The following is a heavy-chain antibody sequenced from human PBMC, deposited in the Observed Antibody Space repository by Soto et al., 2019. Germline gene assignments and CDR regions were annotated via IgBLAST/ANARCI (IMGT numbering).Heavy chain of an antibody. CDR2: IIPIFGTA. V-gene: IGHV1-69*01. CDR3: ARVGEDTMVRGVISD. CDR1: GGTFSSYA. J-gene: IGHJ4*02. D-gene: IGHD3-10*01. Sequence: QVQLVQSGAEVKKPGSSVKVSCKASGGTFSSYAISWVRQAPGQGFEWMGGIIPIFGTANYAQKFQGRVKITADESTSTAYMELSSLRSEDTAVYYCARVGEDTMVRGVISDWGQGTLVTVSS.